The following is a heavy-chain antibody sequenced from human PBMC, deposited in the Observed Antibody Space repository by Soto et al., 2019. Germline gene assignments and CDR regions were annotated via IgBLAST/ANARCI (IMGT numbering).Heavy chain of an antibody. CDR2: IYYSGST. J-gene: IGHJ4*02. D-gene: IGHD3-10*01. CDR1: GGSISSGGYY. Sequence: PSETLSLTCTVSGGSISSGGYYWSWIRQHPGKGLEWIGYIYYSGSTYYNPSLKSRVTISVDTSKNQFSLKLSSVTAADTAVYYCARGTKEYYSTSYFDYWGQGTLVTVSS. CDR3: ARGTKEYYSTSYFDY. V-gene: IGHV4-31*03.